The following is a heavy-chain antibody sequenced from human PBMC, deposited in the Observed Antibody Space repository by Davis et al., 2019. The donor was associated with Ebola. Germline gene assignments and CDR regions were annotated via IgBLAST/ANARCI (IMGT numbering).Heavy chain of an antibody. D-gene: IGHD1-20*01. CDR2: IYPGDSDT. Sequence: GGSLRLSCKGSGYSFTSHWIGWVRQMPGKGLEWMGIIYPGDSDTRYSPSFQGQVTISADKSISTAYLQWSSLKASDTAMYYCARPSITGTADAFDIWGQGTMVTVSS. J-gene: IGHJ3*02. CDR1: GYSFTSHW. V-gene: IGHV5-51*01. CDR3: ARPSITGTADAFDI.